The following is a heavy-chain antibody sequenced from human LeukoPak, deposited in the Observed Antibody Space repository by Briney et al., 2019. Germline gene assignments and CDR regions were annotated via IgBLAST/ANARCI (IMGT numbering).Heavy chain of an antibody. V-gene: IGHV3-23*01. CDR3: AKDGYCSGGSCYKGDY. CDR1: GFTFSSYA. CDR2: ISGSGGST. D-gene: IGHD2-15*01. Sequence: GGSPRLSCAASGFTFSSYAMSWVRQAPGTGLEWVSAISGSGGSTYYADSVKGRFTTSRENSKTTLYLQMNSLRAEDTAVYYCAKDGYCSGGSCYKGDYWGQGTLVTVSS. J-gene: IGHJ4*02.